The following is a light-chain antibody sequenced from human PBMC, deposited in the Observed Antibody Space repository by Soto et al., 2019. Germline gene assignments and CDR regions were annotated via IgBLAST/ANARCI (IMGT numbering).Light chain of an antibody. J-gene: IGLJ1*01. Sequence: QSVLTQPASVSGSPGQSITISCTGTSSGIRDYNYVSWYQQLPGNAPKLIMHEVSNRPSGISNRFSGSKSGNTASLTISGLQAEDEADYYCSSKSPDFFGTGTKVTVL. CDR2: EVS. CDR1: SSGIRDYNY. CDR3: SSKSPDF. V-gene: IGLV2-14*01.